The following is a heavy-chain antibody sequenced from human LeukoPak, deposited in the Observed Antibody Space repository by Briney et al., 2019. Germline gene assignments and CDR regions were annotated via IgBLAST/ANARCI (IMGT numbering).Heavy chain of an antibody. J-gene: IGHJ3*02. CDR2: ITISSSII. Sequence: GGSLRLSCAASGFSFSDYSMNWVRQAPGKGLEWVSSITISSSIIYYADSVKGRFTISRDNAKNSLFLQMNSLRAEDTAVYFCAKPYTTGRDAFDIWGQGTMVTVSS. CDR1: GFSFSDYS. D-gene: IGHD1-1*01. CDR3: AKPYTTGRDAFDI. V-gene: IGHV3-21*04.